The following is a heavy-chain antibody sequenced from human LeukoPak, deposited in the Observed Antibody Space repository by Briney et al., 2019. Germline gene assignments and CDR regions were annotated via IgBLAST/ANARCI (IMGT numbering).Heavy chain of an antibody. CDR3: ARRSFSDNYYGAFNL. CDR2: MNPNSGNT. Sequence: ASVKVSCKASGYTFHNYDINWVRQATGQGLEWMGWMNPNSGNTGYAQRFQGRVTMTRDTSISTAYMELSSLRSDDTAVYYCARRSFSDNYYGAFNLWGQGTLVTVTS. J-gene: IGHJ4*02. D-gene: IGHD3-22*01. V-gene: IGHV1-8*01. CDR1: GYTFHNYD.